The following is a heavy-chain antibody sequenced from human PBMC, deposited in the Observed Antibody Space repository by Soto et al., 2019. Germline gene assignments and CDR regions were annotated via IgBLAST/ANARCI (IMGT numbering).Heavy chain of an antibody. D-gene: IGHD6-13*01. CDR1: GFTFSSYA. CDR2: ISGSGGGT. CDR3: AKDRERDAWYEDY. J-gene: IGHJ4*02. Sequence: EVQLLESGGGLVQPGGSLRLSCAASGFTFSSYAMTWVRQAPGKGLEWVSAISGSGGGTYYADSVMGRFTISRDNSKNTLYLQMNSLRAEDTAVYYCAKDRERDAWYEDYWGQGTLVTVSS. V-gene: IGHV3-23*01.